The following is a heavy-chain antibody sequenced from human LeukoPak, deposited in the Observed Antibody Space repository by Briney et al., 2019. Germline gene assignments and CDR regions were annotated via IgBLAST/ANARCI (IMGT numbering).Heavy chain of an antibody. CDR1: GGSFSGYY. CDR3: ARGNYYDSSGFS. J-gene: IGHJ4*02. D-gene: IGHD3-22*01. V-gene: IGHV4-34*01. Sequence: PSETLSLTCAVYGGSFSGYYWSWIRQPPGKGPEWIGEINHSGSTNYNPSLKSRVTISVDTSKNQFSLKLSSVTAADTAVYYCARGNYYDSSGFSWGQGTLVTVSS. CDR2: INHSGST.